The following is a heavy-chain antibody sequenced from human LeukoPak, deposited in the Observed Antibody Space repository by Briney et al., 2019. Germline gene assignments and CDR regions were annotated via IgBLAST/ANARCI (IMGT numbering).Heavy chain of an antibody. CDR1: GGSISSYY. CDR2: IYYSGST. J-gene: IGHJ4*02. V-gene: IGHV4-59*08. CDR3: ARGFTYYYDSSGPYPHFDY. Sequence: SETLSLTCTVSGGSISSYYWSWIRQPPGKGLEWIGYIYYSGSTNYNPSLKSRVTISVDTSKNQFSLKLSSVTAADTAVYYCARGFTYYYDSSGPYPHFDYWGQGTLVTVSS. D-gene: IGHD3-22*01.